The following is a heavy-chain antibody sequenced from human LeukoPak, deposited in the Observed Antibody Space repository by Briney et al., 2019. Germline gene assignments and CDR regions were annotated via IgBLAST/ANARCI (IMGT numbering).Heavy chain of an antibody. CDR2: IYYSGTT. CDR3: ARWKQLWFGWFDP. D-gene: IGHD5-18*01. J-gene: IGHJ5*02. CDR1: GTSISSSGYY. Sequence: PSETLSLTCTVSGTSISSSGYYWGWIRQPPGKGLEWIESIYYSGTTYYNPSLKSRVTISVDTSKNRFSLKLSSVTAAETAVYYCARWKQLWFGWFDPWGQGTLVTVSS. V-gene: IGHV4-39*01.